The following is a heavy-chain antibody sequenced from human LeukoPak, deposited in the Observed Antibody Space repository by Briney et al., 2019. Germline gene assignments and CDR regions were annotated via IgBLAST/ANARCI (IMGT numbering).Heavy chain of an antibody. V-gene: IGHV3-48*03. CDR3: ACGPQYTGSFPF. D-gene: IGHD1-26*01. CDR1: GFIFSTYE. J-gene: IGHJ4*02. Sequence: GGSLRLSCAASGFIFSTYEMAWVRQAPGKGLEWLSYISNSGSHIRYADSVKSRFTISRDNAENSVYLQMNSLRAEDTAVYYCACGPQYTGSFPFWGQGTLVTVSS. CDR2: ISNSGSHI.